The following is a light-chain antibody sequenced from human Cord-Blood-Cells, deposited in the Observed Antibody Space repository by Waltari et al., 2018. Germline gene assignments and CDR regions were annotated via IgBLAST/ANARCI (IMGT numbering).Light chain of an antibody. CDR1: SRDVGSYNL. Sequence: QSAVTPPASVSGSPAQSITISCTGTSRDVGSYNLVSWYQQHPGKAPKLMIYEGSKRPSGVSNRFSGSKSGNTASLTISGLQAEDEADYYCCSYAGSSTLVFGGGTKLTVL. CDR3: CSYAGSSTLV. CDR2: EGS. J-gene: IGLJ3*02. V-gene: IGLV2-23*01.